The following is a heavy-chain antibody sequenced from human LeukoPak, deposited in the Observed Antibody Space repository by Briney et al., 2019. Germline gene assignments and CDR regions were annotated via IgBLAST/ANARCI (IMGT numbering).Heavy chain of an antibody. CDR3: AKDRGMATISPYYFDY. CDR1: GFTFSSYG. Sequence: GGTLRLSCAASGFTFSSYGMSWVRQAPGKGLEWVSAISGSGGSTYYADSVKGRFTISRDNSKNTLYLQMNSLRAEDTAVYYCAKDRGMATISPYYFDYWGQGTLVTVSS. J-gene: IGHJ4*02. CDR2: ISGSGGST. D-gene: IGHD5-24*01. V-gene: IGHV3-23*01.